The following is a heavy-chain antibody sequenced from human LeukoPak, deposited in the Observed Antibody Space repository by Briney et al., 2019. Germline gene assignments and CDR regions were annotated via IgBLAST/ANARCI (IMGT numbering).Heavy chain of an antibody. V-gene: IGHV3-33*01. CDR1: GFTFSSYG. Sequence: GGSLRLSCAASGFTFSSYGMHWARQAPGKGLEWVAVIWYDGSNKYYADSVKGRFTISRDNSKNTLYLQMNSLRAEDTAVYYCARDLETLTLTTPAGYWGQGTLVTVSS. J-gene: IGHJ4*02. D-gene: IGHD3-22*01. CDR3: ARDLETLTLTTPAGY. CDR2: IWYDGSNK.